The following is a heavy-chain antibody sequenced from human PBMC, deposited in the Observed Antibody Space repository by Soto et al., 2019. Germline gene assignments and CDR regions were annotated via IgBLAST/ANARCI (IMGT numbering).Heavy chain of an antibody. Sequence: SETLSLTCAVSGGSVSGSYYYWAWLRQSPGKGPEWIGSVFHTGFTSYNPSLESRVSVSVDTSKSQFSLKLSAVTASDTAVYYCATSQKGYDWNYFDHWGQGALVTVSS. J-gene: IGHJ4*02. D-gene: IGHD1-1*01. CDR1: GGSVSGSYYY. CDR3: ATSQKGYDWNYFDH. V-gene: IGHV4-39*01. CDR2: VFHTGFT.